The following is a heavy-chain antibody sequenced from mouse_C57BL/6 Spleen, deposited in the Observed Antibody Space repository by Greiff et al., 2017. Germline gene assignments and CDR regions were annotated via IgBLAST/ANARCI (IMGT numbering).Heavy chain of an antibody. D-gene: IGHD2-3*01. CDR1: GFTFSSYA. CDR3: ARGALDDGYSYDY. Sequence: EVQLVESGGGLVKPGGSLKLSCAASGFTFSSYAMSWVRQTPEKRLEWVATISDGGSYTYYPDNVKGRFTISRDNAKNNLYLQMSHLKSEDTAMYYGARGALDDGYSYDYWGKGTTLTVSS. J-gene: IGHJ2*01. CDR2: ISDGGSYT. V-gene: IGHV5-4*01.